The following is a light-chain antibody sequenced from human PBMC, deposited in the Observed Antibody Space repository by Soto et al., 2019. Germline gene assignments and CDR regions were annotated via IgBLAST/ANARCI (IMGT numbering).Light chain of an antibody. J-gene: IGKJ4*01. CDR2: WAS. Sequence: DIVMTQSPTPLLVSPGERATINCKSGQILYTGRKNKSYLAWYQQKPGQPLKLLIHWASTRESGVPDRFSGSGSETDFTLTISSLQAEDVAVYYCQQYYSPPPLTFGGGTKVEI. V-gene: IGKV4-1*01. CDR3: QQYYSPPPLT. CDR1: QILYTGRKNKSY.